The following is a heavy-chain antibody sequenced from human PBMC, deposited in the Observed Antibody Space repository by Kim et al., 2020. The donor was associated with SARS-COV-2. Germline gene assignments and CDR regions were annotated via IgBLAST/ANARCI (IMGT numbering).Heavy chain of an antibody. CDR3: ARHLGFCRTTRCNAYFDS. CDR2: MYFTGYT. V-gene: IGHV4-59*01. J-gene: IGHJ4*01. CDR1: GGSISSYY. Sequence: SETLSLTCSVSGGSISSYYWSWFRQPPGKRLEWIGYMYFTGYTTSNPSLKSRVTISVDTSKSQFSLKLTSVTAADTAMYYCARHLGFCRTTRCNAYFDS. D-gene: IGHD2-2*01.